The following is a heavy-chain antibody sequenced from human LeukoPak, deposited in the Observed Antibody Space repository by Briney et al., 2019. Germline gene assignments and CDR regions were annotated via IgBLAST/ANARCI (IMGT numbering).Heavy chain of an antibody. V-gene: IGHV1-8*01. Sequence: GASVKVSCKASGYTFTSYDINWVRQATGQGLEWMGWMNPNSGNTGQAQKFQGRVTMTRNSSISTAYMELSSLRSEDTAVYYCARGRDYGDLISSYWGQGTLVTVSS. CDR2: MNPNSGNT. J-gene: IGHJ4*02. CDR3: ARGRDYGDLISSY. CDR1: GYTFTSYD. D-gene: IGHD4-17*01.